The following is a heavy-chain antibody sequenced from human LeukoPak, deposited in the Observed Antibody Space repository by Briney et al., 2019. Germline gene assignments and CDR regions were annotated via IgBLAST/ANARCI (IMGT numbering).Heavy chain of an antibody. CDR1: GFTFDDYA. CDR2: TSGDGGDT. D-gene: IGHD3-22*01. V-gene: IGHV3-43*02. CDR3: AKEVTMIVMVTSGMDV. J-gene: IGHJ6*02. Sequence: GGSLILSCAASGFTFDDYAMHWVRQAPGKGLEWVSLTSGDGGDTYYADSVKGRFTISRDNSKNSLYLQMNSLKTEDTALYYCAKEVTMIVMVTSGMDVWGQGTTVTVSS.